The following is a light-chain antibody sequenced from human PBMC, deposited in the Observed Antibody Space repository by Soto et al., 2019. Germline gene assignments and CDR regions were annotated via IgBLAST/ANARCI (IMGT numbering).Light chain of an antibody. Sequence: QSVLTQPPSVSGSPGQSVTISCTGTSTDFVGYNRVSWYQQPPGTAPKLMIYEVSKRPSGVPDRFSGSKSGNKASLTISGLQAADEADYYCSLYTSEKAYVFGTGTKVTVL. V-gene: IGLV2-18*01. CDR2: EVS. J-gene: IGLJ1*01. CDR3: SLYTSEKAYV. CDR1: STDFVGYNR.